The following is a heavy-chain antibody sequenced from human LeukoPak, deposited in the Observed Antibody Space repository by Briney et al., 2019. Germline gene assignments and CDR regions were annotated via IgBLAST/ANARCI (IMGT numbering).Heavy chain of an antibody. Sequence: GGSLRLSCAASGFTFSSYSMNWVRQAPGKGLEWVSSISSSSSYIYYADSVKGRFTISRDNAKNPLYLQMNSLRAEDTAVHYCARGGYYDSSLDYWGQGTLVTVSS. CDR3: ARGGYYDSSLDY. CDR1: GFTFSSYS. CDR2: ISSSSSYI. V-gene: IGHV3-21*01. J-gene: IGHJ4*02. D-gene: IGHD3-22*01.